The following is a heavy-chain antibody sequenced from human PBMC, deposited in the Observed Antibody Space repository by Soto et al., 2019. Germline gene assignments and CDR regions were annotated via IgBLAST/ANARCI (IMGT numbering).Heavy chain of an antibody. D-gene: IGHD6-25*01. V-gene: IGHV3-48*01. CDR2: ISSSSSTI. CDR1: GFTFSSYS. J-gene: IGHJ6*02. Sequence: VGSLRLSCAASGFTFSSYSMNWVRQAPGKGLEWVSYISSSSSTIYYADSVKGRFTISRDNAKNSLNLTSVTAADTGVYYCARCGLDYGMDVWGQGTTVTVSS. CDR3: ARCGLDYGMDV.